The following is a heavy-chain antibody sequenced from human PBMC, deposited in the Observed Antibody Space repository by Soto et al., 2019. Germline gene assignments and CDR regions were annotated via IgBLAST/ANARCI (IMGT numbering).Heavy chain of an antibody. CDR3: ARLIVVVPAAMGWFDP. J-gene: IGHJ5*02. Sequence: SETLSLTCAVYGGSFSGYYWSWIRQPPGKGLEWIGEINHSGSTNYNPSLKSRVTISVDTSKNQFSLKLSSVTAADTAVYYCARLIVVVPAAMGWFDPWGQGTLVTVSS. D-gene: IGHD2-2*01. CDR1: GGSFSGYY. V-gene: IGHV4-34*01. CDR2: INHSGST.